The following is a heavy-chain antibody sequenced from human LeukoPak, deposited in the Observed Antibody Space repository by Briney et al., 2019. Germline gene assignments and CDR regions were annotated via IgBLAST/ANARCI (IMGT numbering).Heavy chain of an antibody. Sequence: GASVKVSCKASGGTFSSYAISWVRQAPGQGLEWMGRIIPILGIANYAQKFQGRVTITADKSTSTAYMELSSLRSEDTAVYYCARAPGGDTDYFDYWGQGTLVTVSS. CDR2: IIPILGIA. CDR3: ARAPGGDTDYFDY. J-gene: IGHJ4*02. CDR1: GGTFSSYA. D-gene: IGHD2-21*02. V-gene: IGHV1-69*04.